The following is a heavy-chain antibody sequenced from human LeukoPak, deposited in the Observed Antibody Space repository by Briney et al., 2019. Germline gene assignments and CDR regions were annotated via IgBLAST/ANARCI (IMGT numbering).Heavy chain of an antibody. Sequence: GGSLRLSCAASGVTFSNAWMSWVRQAPGKGLEWVGRMKSKTDGGTTDYAAPVKGRFTISRDDSKNTLYLQMNSLKTEDTAVYYCITSAQLPVDYWGQGTLVTVFS. CDR3: ITSAQLPVDY. J-gene: IGHJ4*02. V-gene: IGHV3-15*01. CDR1: GVTFSNAW. D-gene: IGHD5-24*01. CDR2: MKSKTDGGTT.